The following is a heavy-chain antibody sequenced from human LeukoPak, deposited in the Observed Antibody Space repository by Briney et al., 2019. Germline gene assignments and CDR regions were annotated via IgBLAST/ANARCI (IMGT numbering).Heavy chain of an antibody. D-gene: IGHD3-10*01. CDR1: GYTFTSYH. J-gene: IGHJ6*03. V-gene: IGHV1-18*01. Sequence: GASVKVSCKASGYTFTSYHIDWVRQAPGQGPEWMGWISAYNGNTNYAQKLQGRVTMTTDTSTSTAYMELRSLRSDDTAVYYCARVITMVRGVIPSPYQNYYYYMDVWGKGTTVTVSS. CDR2: ISAYNGNT. CDR3: ARVITMVRGVIPSPYQNYYYYMDV.